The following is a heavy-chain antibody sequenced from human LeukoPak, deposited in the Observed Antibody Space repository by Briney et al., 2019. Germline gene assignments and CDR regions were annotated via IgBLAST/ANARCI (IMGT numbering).Heavy chain of an antibody. J-gene: IGHJ6*02. CDR2: ISAYNGNT. CDR1: GYTFTSYG. Sequence: ASVKVSCKASGYTFTSYGISRVRQAPGQGLEWMGWISAYNGNTNYAQKLQGRVTMTTDTSTSTAYMELRSLRSDDTAVYYRARDFSYGKDGMDVWGQGTTVTVSS. CDR3: ARDFSYGKDGMDV. D-gene: IGHD3-10*01. V-gene: IGHV1-18*01.